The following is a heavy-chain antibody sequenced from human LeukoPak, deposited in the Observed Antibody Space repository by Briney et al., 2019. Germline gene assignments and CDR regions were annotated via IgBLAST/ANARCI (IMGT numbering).Heavy chain of an antibody. J-gene: IGHJ4*02. Sequence: GSLRLSCAASGFPFITYWLSWVRQATGKGLEWVAKIKQDGSEKYYVDSVKGRFTISKENAKNSLYLQMNILRAEDTAMYYCARDSAGNDYWGQGTLVTVSS. CDR3: ARDSAGNDY. V-gene: IGHV3-7*01. CDR2: IKQDGSEK. D-gene: IGHD6-13*01. CDR1: GFPFITYW.